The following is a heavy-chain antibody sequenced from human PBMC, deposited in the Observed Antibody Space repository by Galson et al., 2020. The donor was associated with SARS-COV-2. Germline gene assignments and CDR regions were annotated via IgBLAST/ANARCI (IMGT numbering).Heavy chain of an antibody. Sequence: ASVTVSCKVSGYTLTELSMHWVRQAPGKGLEWMGGFDPEDGETIYAQKFQGRVTMTEDTSTDTAYMELSSLRSEDTAVYDGATATPITRTGWFDPWGQGTLVTVSS. CDR3: ATATPITRTGWFDP. CDR1: GYTLTELS. CDR2: FDPEDGET. D-gene: IGHD3-10*01. J-gene: IGHJ5*02. V-gene: IGHV1-24*01.